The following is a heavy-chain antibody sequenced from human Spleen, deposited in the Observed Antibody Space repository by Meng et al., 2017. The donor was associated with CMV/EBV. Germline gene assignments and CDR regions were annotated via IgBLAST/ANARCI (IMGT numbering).Heavy chain of an antibody. CDR2: ISYVGRNK. V-gene: IGHV3-30-3*01. CDR1: GFTFSNYA. Sequence: GESLKISCAASGFTFSNYAMHWVRQAPGKGLEWVAVISYVGRNKYYADSVKGRFTISRDNSKNTLYLQMNSLRGDDTAVYYCAREKSNSRKLGYEYYYYGMDVWGQGTTVTVSS. CDR3: AREKSNSRKLGYEYYYYGMDV. J-gene: IGHJ6*02. D-gene: IGHD4-23*01.